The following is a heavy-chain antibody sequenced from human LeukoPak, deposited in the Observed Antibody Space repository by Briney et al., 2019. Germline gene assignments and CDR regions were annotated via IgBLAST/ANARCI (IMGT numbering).Heavy chain of an antibody. CDR1: GGTFSSYA. CDR3: ARVGTTLRFLEWLPYPFDY. Sequence: ASVKVSCKASGGTFSSYAISWVRQAPGQGLEWMGWINPNSGGTNYAQKFQGRVTMTRDTSISTAYMELSRLRSDDTAVYYCARVGTTLRFLEWLPYPFDYWGQGTLVTVSS. J-gene: IGHJ4*02. D-gene: IGHD3-3*01. CDR2: INPNSGGT. V-gene: IGHV1-2*02.